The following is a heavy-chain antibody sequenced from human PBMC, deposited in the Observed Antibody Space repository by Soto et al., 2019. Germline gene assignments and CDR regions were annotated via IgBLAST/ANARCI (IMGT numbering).Heavy chain of an antibody. CDR1: GGSISSGDYY. D-gene: IGHD4-17*01. CDR3: ARDSKDYPNYSHY. Sequence: ASETLSLTCTVSGGSISSGDYYWSWIRQPPGKGLEWIGYIYYSGSTYYNPSLKSRVTISVDTSKNQFSLKLSSVTAADTAVYYCARDSKDYPNYSHYWGQGTLVTV. V-gene: IGHV4-30-4*01. J-gene: IGHJ4*02. CDR2: IYYSGST.